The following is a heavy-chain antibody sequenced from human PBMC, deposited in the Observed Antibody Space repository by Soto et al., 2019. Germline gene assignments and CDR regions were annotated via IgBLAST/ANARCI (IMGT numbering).Heavy chain of an antibody. J-gene: IGHJ4*02. CDR1: GYTFTSYA. D-gene: IGHD5-18*01. CDR2: INAGNGNT. CDR3: ARGLNGYLHYFDY. Sequence: QVQLVQSGAEVKKPGASVKVSCKASGYTFTSYAMNWVRQAPGQRLEWMGWINAGNGNTKYSQKFQGRVTITRDTAASTAYMELSSLRSEDTAVYYCARGLNGYLHYFDYWGQGTLVTVSS. V-gene: IGHV1-3*01.